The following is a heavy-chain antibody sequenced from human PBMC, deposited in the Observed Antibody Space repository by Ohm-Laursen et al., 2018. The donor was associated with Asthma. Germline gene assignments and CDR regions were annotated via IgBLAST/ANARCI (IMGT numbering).Heavy chain of an antibody. J-gene: IGHJ4*02. CDR2: IYSGAST. CDR3: ARDSGYYDILTQFDY. D-gene: IGHD3-9*01. Sequence: SLRLSCAASGFTVSGNYMTWVHQAPGKGLEWVSLIYSGASTSYADSVKGRFTISRDNSKNTLYLQMNSLRAEDTAVYYCARDSGYYDILTQFDYWGQGTLVTVSS. CDR1: GFTVSGNY. V-gene: IGHV3-53*01.